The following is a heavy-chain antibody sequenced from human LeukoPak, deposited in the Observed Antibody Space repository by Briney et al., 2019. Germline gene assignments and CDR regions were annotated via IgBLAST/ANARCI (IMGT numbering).Heavy chain of an antibody. D-gene: IGHD2-15*01. J-gene: IGHJ4*01. Sequence: GGSLRLSCAASGFTFSSYAMSWVRQAPGKGLEGVSVISGSGGRTYYADSVKGRFTISRDNSKSTLYLQMNSLRAEDTAVYYCAKVILRVYSLDYWGHGTLVTVSS. CDR1: GFTFSSYA. CDR3: AKVILRVYSLDY. CDR2: ISGSGGRT. V-gene: IGHV3-23*01.